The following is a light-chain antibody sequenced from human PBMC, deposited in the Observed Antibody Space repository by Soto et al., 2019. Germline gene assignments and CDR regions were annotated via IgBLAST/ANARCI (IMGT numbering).Light chain of an antibody. J-gene: IGLJ1*01. CDR2: DVS. CDR3: SSYTSSSTLVYV. CDR1: GSDVGGYNY. Sequence: QSALTQPASVSGSPGQSITISCTGTGSDVGGYNYVSWYQQHPGKAPKLMIYDVSNRPSGVSDRFSGSKSGNTASLTISGLQADDEADYYCSSYTSSSTLVYVFGSGTKVTVL. V-gene: IGLV2-14*01.